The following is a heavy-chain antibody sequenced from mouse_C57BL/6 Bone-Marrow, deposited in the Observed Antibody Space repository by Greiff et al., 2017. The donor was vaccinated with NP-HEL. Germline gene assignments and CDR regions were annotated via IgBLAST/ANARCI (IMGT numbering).Heavy chain of an antibody. CDR1: GYAFSSSW. V-gene: IGHV1-82*01. D-gene: IGHD1-1*01. CDR2: IYPGDGDT. Sequence: QVQLQQSGPELVKPGASVKISCKASGYAFSSSWMNWVKQRPGKGLEWIGRIYPGDGDTNYNGKFKGKATLTADKSSSTAYMQLSSLTSEDSAVYFCASLDYYGSRGDYFDYWGQGTTLTVSS. J-gene: IGHJ2*01. CDR3: ASLDYYGSRGDYFDY.